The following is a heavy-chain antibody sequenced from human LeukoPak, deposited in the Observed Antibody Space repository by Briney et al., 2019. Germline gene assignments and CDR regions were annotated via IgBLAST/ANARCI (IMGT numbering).Heavy chain of an antibody. CDR2: INHSGST. CDR1: GGSFSGYY. V-gene: IGHV4-34*01. J-gene: IGHJ4*02. CDR3: ARVVGVPAAIYTVFDY. D-gene: IGHD2-2*02. Sequence: NSSETLSLTCAVYGGSFSGYYWSWIRRPPGKGLEWIGEINHSGSTNYNPSLKSRVTISVDTSKNQFSLKLSSVTAADTAVYYCARVVGVPAAIYTVFDYWGQGTLVTVSS.